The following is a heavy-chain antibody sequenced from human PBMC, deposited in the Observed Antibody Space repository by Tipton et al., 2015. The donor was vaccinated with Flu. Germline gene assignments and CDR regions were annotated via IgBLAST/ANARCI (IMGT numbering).Heavy chain of an antibody. CDR2: IYQSGTT. J-gene: IGHJ5*02. V-gene: IGHV4-39*07. Sequence: TLSLTCTVSGASISNSRYYWGWIRQPPGKGLEWIGSIYQSGTTYYNPSLKSRVTISVDTSRNQFSLKLSSVTAADTAVYYCAKTYFDSSDSPDRFDPWGQGTLVTVSS. CDR1: GASISNSRYY. D-gene: IGHD3-22*01. CDR3: AKTYFDSSDSPDRFDP.